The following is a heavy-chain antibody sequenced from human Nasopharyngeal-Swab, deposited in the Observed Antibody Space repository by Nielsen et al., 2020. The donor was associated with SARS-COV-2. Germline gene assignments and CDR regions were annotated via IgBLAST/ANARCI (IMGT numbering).Heavy chain of an antibody. Sequence: ASVKVSCKASGDTFTNHFIHWVRQAPGQGLEWMGMINPSGSNTGYAQKFRDRVTVTRDTSTSTVYMELRSLTSEDTAAYYCARGYNYACLYWGQGTLVTVSS. CDR1: GDTFTNHF. CDR3: ARGYNYACLY. V-gene: IGHV1-46*01. D-gene: IGHD5-18*01. J-gene: IGHJ4*02. CDR2: INPSGSNT.